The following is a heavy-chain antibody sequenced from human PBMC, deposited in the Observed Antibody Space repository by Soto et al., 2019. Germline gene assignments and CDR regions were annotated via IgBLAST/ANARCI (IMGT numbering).Heavy chain of an antibody. CDR3: ARGYGNLDY. J-gene: IGHJ4*02. D-gene: IGHD4-17*01. V-gene: IGHV3-21*06. CDR1: GFTFSSYT. Sequence: EVQLVESGGGLVKPGGSLRLSCAASGFTFSSYTMNWVRQAPGKGLEWVSSISSSSNYIYYVDSVKGRFTISRDNAKNSLYLQMNSLRAEDTAVYYCARGYGNLDYWGQGTLVTVFS. CDR2: ISSSSNYI.